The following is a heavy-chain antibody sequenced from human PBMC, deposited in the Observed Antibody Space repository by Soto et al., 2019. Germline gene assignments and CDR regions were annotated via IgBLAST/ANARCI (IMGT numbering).Heavy chain of an antibody. J-gene: IGHJ4*02. V-gene: IGHV1-8*01. CDR1: GYTFTSYD. D-gene: IGHD5-12*01. CDR3: ARGHMVATYGDY. CDR2: MNPNSGNT. Sequence: ASVKVSCKASGYTFTSYDINWVRQATGQGLEWMGWMNPNSGNTGYAQKFQGRVTVTRNTSISTAYMELSSLRSEDTAVYYCARGHMVATYGDYWGQGTLVTVSS.